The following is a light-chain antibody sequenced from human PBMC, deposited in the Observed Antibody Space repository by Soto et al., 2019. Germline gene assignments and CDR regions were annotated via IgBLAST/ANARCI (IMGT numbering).Light chain of an antibody. Sequence: QSALTQPPSASGPPGQSVTISCTGTSGDVGAYDYVSWYQQHPGKAPKLLIYEVTKRPLGVPDRFSGSKSGNAAPLTVSGLQAEDEADYYCSSYAGSNYPYVFGTGTKVTVL. CDR1: SGDVGAYDY. J-gene: IGLJ1*01. CDR3: SSYAGSNYPYV. CDR2: EVT. V-gene: IGLV2-8*01.